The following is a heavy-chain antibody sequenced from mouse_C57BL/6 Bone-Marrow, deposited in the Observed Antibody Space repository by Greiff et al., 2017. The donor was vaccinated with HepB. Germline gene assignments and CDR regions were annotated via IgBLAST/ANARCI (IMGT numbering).Heavy chain of an antibody. CDR2: INPGSGGT. CDR3: ARSATVVATPFDY. D-gene: IGHD1-1*01. V-gene: IGHV1-54*01. Sequence: QVQLQQSGAELVRPGTSVKVSCKASGYAFTNYLIEWVKQRPGQGLEWIGVINPGSGGTNYNEKFKGKATLTADKSSSTAYMQLSSLTSEYSAVYFCARSATVVATPFDYWGQGTTLTVSS. CDR1: GYAFTNYL. J-gene: IGHJ2*01.